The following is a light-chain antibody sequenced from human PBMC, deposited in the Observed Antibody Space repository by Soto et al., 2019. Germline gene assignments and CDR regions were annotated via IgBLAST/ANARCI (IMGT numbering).Light chain of an antibody. CDR1: QSVSSN. CDR2: GAS. CDR3: QQYNNWPPRGT. J-gene: IGKJ1*01. V-gene: IGKV3-15*01. Sequence: EIVMTQSPATLSVSPGERATLSCRASQSVSSNLAWYQQKPGQAPRLRIYGASTRATGIPASFSGSGSGTEFTLTISSLQSEDFAVYYCQQYNNWPPRGTFGQGTKVEIK.